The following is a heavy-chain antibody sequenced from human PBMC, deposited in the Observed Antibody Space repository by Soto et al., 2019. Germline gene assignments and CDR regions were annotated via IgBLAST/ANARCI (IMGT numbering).Heavy chain of an antibody. CDR1: GSTFSSYG. D-gene: IGHD2-15*01. V-gene: IGHV3-30*18. Sequence: PGGSLRLSCAASGSTFSSYGMHWVRQAPGKGLEWVAVISYDGSNKYYADSVKGRFTISRDNSKNTLYLQMNSLRAEDTAVYYCAKDLGCSGGSCYGQDYWGQGTLVTVSS. CDR3: AKDLGCSGGSCYGQDY. J-gene: IGHJ4*02. CDR2: ISYDGSNK.